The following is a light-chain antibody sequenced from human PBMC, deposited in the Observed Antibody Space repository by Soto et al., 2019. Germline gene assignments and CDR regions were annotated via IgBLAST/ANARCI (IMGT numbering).Light chain of an antibody. Sequence: EIVLTQSPGTLSLSPGERATPSCRASQSVSSSYLAWYQQKPGQAPRLLIYGASSRATGIPDRFSGSGSGTDFTLTISRLEPVDFAVYYCQQYSSSPITFGQGTRLEIK. CDR2: GAS. J-gene: IGKJ5*01. V-gene: IGKV3-20*01. CDR3: QQYSSSPIT. CDR1: QSVSSSY.